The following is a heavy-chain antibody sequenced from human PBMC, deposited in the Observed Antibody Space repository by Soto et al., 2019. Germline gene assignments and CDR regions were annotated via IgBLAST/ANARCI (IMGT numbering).Heavy chain of an antibody. CDR1: GGSVSSGSYY. V-gene: IGHV4-61*01. J-gene: IGHJ4*02. CDR3: AREGYDFWSGYYSDY. D-gene: IGHD3-3*01. Sequence: SETLSLTCTVSGGSVSSGSYYWSWIRQPPGKGLEWIGYIYYSGSTNYNPSLKSRVTISVDTSKNQFSLKLSSVTAADTAVYYCAREGYDFWSGYYSDYWGQGTLVTVSS. CDR2: IYYSGST.